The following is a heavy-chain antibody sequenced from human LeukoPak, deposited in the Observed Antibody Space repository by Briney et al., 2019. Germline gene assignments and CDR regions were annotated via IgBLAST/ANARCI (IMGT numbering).Heavy chain of an antibody. V-gene: IGHV3-23*01. J-gene: IGHJ4*02. CDR1: GFTFSSYG. CDR3: AKGSYAYCSSTSCPQGPDY. D-gene: IGHD2-2*01. Sequence: GGSLRLSCAASGFTFSSYGMSWVRQAPGKGLGWVSAISGSGGSTYYADSVKGRFTISRDNSKNTLYLQMNSLRAEDTAVYYCAKGSYAYCSSTSCPQGPDYWGQGTLVTVSS. CDR2: ISGSGGST.